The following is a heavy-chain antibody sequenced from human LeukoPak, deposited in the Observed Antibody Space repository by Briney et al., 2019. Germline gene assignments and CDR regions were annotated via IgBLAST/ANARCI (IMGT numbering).Heavy chain of an antibody. Sequence: GGSLRLSCAASGFTFSSYGMHWVRQAPGKGLEWVAVISYDGSNKYYADSVKGRFTISRDNSKNTLYLQMNSLRAEDTAVYYCASGAVTAVAGPIDYWGQGTLVTVSS. D-gene: IGHD6-19*01. CDR2: ISYDGSNK. CDR3: ASGAVTAVAGPIDY. CDR1: GFTFSSYG. V-gene: IGHV3-30*03. J-gene: IGHJ4*02.